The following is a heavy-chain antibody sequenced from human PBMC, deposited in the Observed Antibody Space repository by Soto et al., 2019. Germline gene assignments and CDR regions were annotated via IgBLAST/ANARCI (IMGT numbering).Heavy chain of an antibody. CDR2: IYYSGST. D-gene: IGHD7-27*01. V-gene: IGHV4-59*08. J-gene: IGHJ3*02. Sequence: SETLSLTCTVSGGSISSYYWSWIRQPPGKGLEWIGYIYYSGSTNYNPSLKSRVTISVDTSKNQFSLKLSSVTAADTAVYYCARRFNWGSRGDAFDIWGQGTMVTVSS. CDR3: ARRFNWGSRGDAFDI. CDR1: GGSISSYY.